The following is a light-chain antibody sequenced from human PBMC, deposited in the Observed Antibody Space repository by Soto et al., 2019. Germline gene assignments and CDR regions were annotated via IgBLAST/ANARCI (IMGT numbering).Light chain of an antibody. CDR3: NSYTTSSTLV. J-gene: IGLJ1*01. CDR1: RGDVGAYNL. V-gene: IGLV2-14*02. Sequence: QSALTQPASVSGSPGLSITISCTGTRGDVGAYNLVSWYQQHPGKAPKLMIYAVTNRPSGISNRFSGSKSGNTASLTISGVQAEDEADYYCNSYTTSSTLVFGTGTKVT. CDR2: AVT.